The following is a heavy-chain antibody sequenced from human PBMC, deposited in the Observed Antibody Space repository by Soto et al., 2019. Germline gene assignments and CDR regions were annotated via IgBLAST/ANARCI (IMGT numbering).Heavy chain of an antibody. CDR2: ISGFNGNT. D-gene: IGHD6-13*01. V-gene: IGHV1-18*01. J-gene: IGHJ4*02. Sequence: ASVKVSFKASGYTFSRYGISWLRQARGQGLEWMGWISGFNGNTKESEKLQGRVTLTTDTAANTAHMELRGLRSDDTAVYYCARASAYSTPWSFDNWGQGTLVTVSS. CDR3: ARASAYSTPWSFDN. CDR1: GYTFSRYG.